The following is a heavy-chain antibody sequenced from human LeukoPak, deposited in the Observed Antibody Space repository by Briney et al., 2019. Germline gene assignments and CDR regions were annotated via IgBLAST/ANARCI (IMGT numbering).Heavy chain of an antibody. CDR2: IYYSGST. D-gene: IGHD3-10*01. CDR1: GGSISSYY. Sequence: SETLSLTCTVSGGSISSYYRSWIRQPPGKGLEWIGYIYYSGSTNYNPSLKSRVTISVDTSKNQFSLKLSSVTAADTAVYFCAREANYYGSGSYFEGTFDYWGQGSLVTVSS. CDR3: AREANYYGSGSYFEGTFDY. V-gene: IGHV4-59*01. J-gene: IGHJ4*02.